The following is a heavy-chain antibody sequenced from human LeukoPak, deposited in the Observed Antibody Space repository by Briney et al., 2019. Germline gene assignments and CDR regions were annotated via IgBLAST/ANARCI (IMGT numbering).Heavy chain of an antibody. V-gene: IGHV3-33*06. J-gene: IGHJ3*02. CDR3: AKNGRGEVLADGFDI. D-gene: IGHD3-16*01. CDR2: IWYDGSNK. Sequence: PGGSLRLSCAAPGFTFSSYGMHWVRQAPGKGLEWVAAIWYDGSNKYYADSVKGRFTISRDNSKNTLYLQMNSLRAEDTAVYYGAKNGRGEVLADGFDIWGQGTMVTVS. CDR1: GFTFSSYG.